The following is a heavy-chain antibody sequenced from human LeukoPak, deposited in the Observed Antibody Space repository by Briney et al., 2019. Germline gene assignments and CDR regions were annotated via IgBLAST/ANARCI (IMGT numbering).Heavy chain of an antibody. J-gene: IGHJ5*02. CDR3: AKEPAWNDERANP. V-gene: IGHV3-30*02. D-gene: IGHD1-1*01. Sequence: GGSLRLSCAASGFTFSSYGMHWVRQAPGKGLEWVAFIRYDGSNKYYADSVKGRFTISRDNSKNTLYLQTNSLRAEDTAVYYCAKEPAWNDERANPWGQGTLVTVSS. CDR1: GFTFSSYG. CDR2: IRYDGSNK.